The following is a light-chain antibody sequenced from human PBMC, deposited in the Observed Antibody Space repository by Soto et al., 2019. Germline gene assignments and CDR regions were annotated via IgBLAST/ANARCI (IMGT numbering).Light chain of an antibody. CDR1: QSVTSSY. CDR3: QQYGSSPFT. CDR2: DAS. J-gene: IGKJ3*01. Sequence: IVLTQSPDTLSLSPGERATLSCRASQSVTSSYLAWYRQKPGQAPRLLIYDASSRATGIPDRFSGSGSGTDFTLTISRLEPEDFVVYYCQQYGSSPFTFGPGTKVDI. V-gene: IGKV3-20*01.